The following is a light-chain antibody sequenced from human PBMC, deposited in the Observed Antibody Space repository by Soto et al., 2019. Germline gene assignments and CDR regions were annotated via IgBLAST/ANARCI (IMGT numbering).Light chain of an antibody. CDR3: SSYTTSTTHVV. CDR2: EVS. V-gene: IGLV2-14*01. Sequence: QSVLTQPASVSGSPGQSITISCTGTSSDVGAYNYVSWFQQHPGKVPKLMIYEVSNRPSGISDRFSASKSGNTASLTISGLXAEDEADYYCSSYTTSTTHVVFGGGTKVTVL. CDR1: SSDVGAYNY. J-gene: IGLJ2*01.